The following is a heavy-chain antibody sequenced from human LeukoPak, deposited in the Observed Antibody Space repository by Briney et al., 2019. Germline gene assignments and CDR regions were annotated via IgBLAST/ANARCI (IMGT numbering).Heavy chain of an antibody. J-gene: IGHJ4*02. CDR1: GYTFTGYY. CDR3: AREVWGSRSWGVGPFDY. D-gene: IGHD3-10*01. V-gene: IGHV1-2*02. Sequence: GASVKVSCKASGYTFTGYYLHWVRQAPGQGLEWMGWINPNSGGTNFAQKFQGRVTMTRDTSISTAYMELSRLRSDDTAVYYCAREVWGSRSWGVGPFDYWGQGTLVTVSS. CDR2: INPNSGGT.